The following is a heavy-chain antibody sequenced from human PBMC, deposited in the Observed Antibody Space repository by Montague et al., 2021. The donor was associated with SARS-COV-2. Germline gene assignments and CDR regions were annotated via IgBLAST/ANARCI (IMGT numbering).Heavy chain of an antibody. V-gene: IGHV2-5*01. CDR3: AHLIRYYDIFTGIPFDY. J-gene: IGHJ4*02. CDR2: IYSNDEK. Sequence: LVKPTQTLTLTCTFSGFSLSTPNVGVGWIRQPPGKALEWVAVIYSNDEKRYSPSLRNRLTITKDTAKNQVVLSLTYVDPVDTATYYCAHLIRYYDIFTGIPFDYWGQGSQVTVSS. D-gene: IGHD3-9*01. CDR1: GFSLSTPNVG.